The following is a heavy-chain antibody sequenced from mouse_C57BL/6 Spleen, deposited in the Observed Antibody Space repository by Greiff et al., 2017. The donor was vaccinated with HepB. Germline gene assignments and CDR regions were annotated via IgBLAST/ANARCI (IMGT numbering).Heavy chain of an antibody. Sequence: EVKVVESEGGLVQPGRSMKLSCTASGFTFSDYYMAWVRQVPEKGLEWVANINYDGSSTYYLDSLKSRFIISRDNAKNILYLQMSSLKSEDTATYYCAREIYYYGSSYKDYFDYWGQGTTLTVSS. CDR2: INYDGSST. CDR1: GFTFSDYY. D-gene: IGHD1-1*01. V-gene: IGHV5-16*01. CDR3: AREIYYYGSSYKDYFDY. J-gene: IGHJ2*01.